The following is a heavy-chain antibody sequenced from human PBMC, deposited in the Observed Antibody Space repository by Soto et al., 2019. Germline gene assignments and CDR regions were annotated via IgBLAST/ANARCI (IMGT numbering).Heavy chain of an antibody. D-gene: IGHD4-4*01. J-gene: IGHJ6*02. Sequence: SETLSLTCTVSGGTISSSSYSWGWIRQPPGKGLEWIGTVYYSGSTDCNPSLKSRVTISVDTSKNQFSLKLESVTAADTAVYYCARGGYTVTTRYYYGMDVWGQGTTVTVSS. V-gene: IGHV4-39*01. CDR1: GGTISSSSYS. CDR3: ARGGYTVTTRYYYGMDV. CDR2: VYYSGST.